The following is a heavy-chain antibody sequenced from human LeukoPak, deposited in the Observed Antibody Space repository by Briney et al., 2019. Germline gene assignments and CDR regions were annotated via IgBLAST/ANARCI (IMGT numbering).Heavy chain of an antibody. Sequence: GGSLRLSCAASGFTFSTYWMHWVRQVPGKGLVWVSRISSDGTNANYADSVKGRFTISRDNAKNTLYMQMNSLRAEDTAVYYCVLLSLTPGWGQGTLVTVSS. D-gene: IGHD3-10*01. CDR2: ISSDGTNA. J-gene: IGHJ4*02. CDR3: VLLSLTPG. CDR1: GFTFSTYW. V-gene: IGHV3-74*01.